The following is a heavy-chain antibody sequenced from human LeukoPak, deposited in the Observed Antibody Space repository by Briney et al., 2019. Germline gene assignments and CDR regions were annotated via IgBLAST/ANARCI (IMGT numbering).Heavy chain of an antibody. Sequence: AASVKVSCKASGYTFTTYYMNWVRQAPGQGLEWMGIINPSAGSTSYAQKFQGRVTMTRDTSTSTVYMELSSLRSEDTAVYYCARVDTAMVDYYGMDVWGQGTTVTVSS. CDR1: GYTFTTYY. CDR2: INPSAGST. J-gene: IGHJ6*02. D-gene: IGHD5-18*01. V-gene: IGHV1-46*01. CDR3: ARVDTAMVDYYGMDV.